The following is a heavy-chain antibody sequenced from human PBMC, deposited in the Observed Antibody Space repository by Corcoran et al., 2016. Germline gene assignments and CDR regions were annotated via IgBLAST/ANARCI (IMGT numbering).Heavy chain of an antibody. V-gene: IGHV4-34*01. J-gene: IGHJ2*01. D-gene: IGHD1-1*01. CDR1: GGSFSGYY. CDR2: INHSGST. Sequence: QVQLQRWGAGLLKPSETLSLTCAVYGGSFSGYYWSWIRQPPGKGLEWIGEINHSGSTNYNPSLKSRVTISVDTSKNQFSLKLSSVTAADTVVYYCARGSRRLDNNGWYFDLWGRGTLVTVSS. CDR3: ARGSRRLDNNGWYFDL.